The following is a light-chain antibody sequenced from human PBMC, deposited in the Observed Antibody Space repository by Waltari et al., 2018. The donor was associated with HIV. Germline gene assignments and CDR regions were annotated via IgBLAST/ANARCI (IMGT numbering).Light chain of an antibody. CDR3: SSFANRDGFYVL. CDR2: EVT. J-gene: IGLJ2*01. V-gene: IGLV2-8*01. Sequence: QSALTQPPSASGSPGQSVTLSCTGTNSDIGTYDYVSWYQQHPGKAPKLVISEVTKRPSGVSDRFSGSKSCNTAFLTVSGLQAEDEADYYCSSFANRDGFYVLFGGGTK. CDR1: NSDIGTYDY.